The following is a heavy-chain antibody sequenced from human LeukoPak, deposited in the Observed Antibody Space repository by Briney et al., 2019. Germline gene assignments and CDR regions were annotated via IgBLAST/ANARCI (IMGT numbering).Heavy chain of an antibody. D-gene: IGHD6-19*01. CDR2: IRYDGSNK. CDR3: ARGGKRAVAGTRSPQYFQH. Sequence: PGGSLRLSCAASGFTFDDYAMHWVRQAPGKGLEWVAFIRYDGSNKYYADSVKGRFTISKDNSKNTLYLQMNSLRAEDTAVYYCARGGKRAVAGTRSPQYFQHWGQGTLVTVSS. J-gene: IGHJ1*01. CDR1: GFTFDDYA. V-gene: IGHV3-30*02.